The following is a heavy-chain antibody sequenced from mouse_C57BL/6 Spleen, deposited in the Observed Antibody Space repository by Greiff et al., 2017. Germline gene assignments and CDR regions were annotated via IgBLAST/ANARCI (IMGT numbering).Heavy chain of an antibody. CDR3: ARFYDGPFDY. CDR2: ISYDGSN. J-gene: IGHJ2*01. V-gene: IGHV3-6*01. D-gene: IGHD2-3*01. Sequence: EVKVEESGPGLVQPSQSLSLTCSVTGYSITSGYYWNWIRQFPGNKLEWMGYISYDGSNNYNPSLQNRISLTRDTSKNQFFLKLNSVTTEDTATYYCARFYDGPFDYWGQGTTLTVSS. CDR1: GYSITSGYY.